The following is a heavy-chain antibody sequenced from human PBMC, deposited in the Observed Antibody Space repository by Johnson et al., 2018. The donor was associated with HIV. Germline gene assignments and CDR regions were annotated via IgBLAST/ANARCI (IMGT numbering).Heavy chain of an antibody. Sequence: VQLVESGGGLVQPGGSLRLSCAASGFTFSSYDMHWVRQATGKGLEWVSAIGTAGDTYYADSVKGRFTISRDNSKNTLYLQMNSVRAEDTAVYYCAKDWAYSSSWYDEGLAFDIWGQGTMVTVSS. V-gene: IGHV3-13*01. D-gene: IGHD6-13*01. J-gene: IGHJ3*02. CDR1: GFTFSSYD. CDR2: IGTAGDT. CDR3: AKDWAYSSSWYDEGLAFDI.